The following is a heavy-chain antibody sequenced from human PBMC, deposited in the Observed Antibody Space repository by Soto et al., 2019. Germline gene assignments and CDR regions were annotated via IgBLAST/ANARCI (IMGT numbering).Heavy chain of an antibody. Sequence: EVQLVESGGGLVKPGGSLRLSCAASGFTFSSYSMNWVRQAPGKGLEWVSSISSSSSYIYYADSVKGRFTISRDNAKNSLYLQMNSLRAEDTAVYYCATAYDFWSGGVDYWGQGTLVTVSS. V-gene: IGHV3-21*01. CDR1: GFTFSSYS. J-gene: IGHJ4*02. CDR2: ISSSSSYI. CDR3: ATAYDFWSGGVDY. D-gene: IGHD3-3*01.